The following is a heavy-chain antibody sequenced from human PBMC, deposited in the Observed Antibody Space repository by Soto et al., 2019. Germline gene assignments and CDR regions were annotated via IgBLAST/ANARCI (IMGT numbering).Heavy chain of an antibody. CDR3: ACWGHIVPVAPSDFDR. V-gene: IGHV3-74*01. Sequence: GALRLSCAASGFPFTNYWMNWVRQTPGKGLMWVSRISPDGSDVGYADSVEGRFTVSRDNAKNTLYLQMHGLGAEDTAMYYCACWGHIVPVAPSDFDRWGQGTLVTVSS. J-gene: IGHJ4*02. CDR2: ISPDGSDV. D-gene: IGHD2-8*02. CDR1: GFPFTNYW.